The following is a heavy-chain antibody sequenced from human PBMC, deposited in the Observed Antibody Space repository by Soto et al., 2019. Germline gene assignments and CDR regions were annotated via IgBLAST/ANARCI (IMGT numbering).Heavy chain of an antibody. D-gene: IGHD6-6*01. J-gene: IGHJ5*02. CDR2: LIPIFGAA. V-gene: IGHV1-69*01. CDR3: ARGRSSPSFDP. CDR1: GGTFTNYV. Sequence: QVQLVQSGAEVRKPGSSVKVSCKISGGTFTNYVISWLRQAPGQGLEWMGGLIPIFGAANLAQKFQGRVTITAEESTSTVNMELSRHTSELTAVYYAARGRSSPSFDPWGQGTLVTVSS.